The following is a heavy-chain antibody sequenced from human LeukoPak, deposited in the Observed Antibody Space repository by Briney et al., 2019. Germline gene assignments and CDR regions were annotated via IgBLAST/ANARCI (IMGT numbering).Heavy chain of an antibody. J-gene: IGHJ4*02. CDR1: GFTLSTNY. D-gene: IGHD3-10*01. V-gene: IGHV3-53*01. CDR2: LYSGGTT. Sequence: PGGSLRLSCAASGFTLSTNYMSWVRQAPGKGLEWVSVLYSGGTTYYADSVKGRFTISRDDSKNTLYLQMNSLRAEDTAVYYCARVGYYGSGSQFDYWGQGTLVTVSS. CDR3: ARVGYYGSGSQFDY.